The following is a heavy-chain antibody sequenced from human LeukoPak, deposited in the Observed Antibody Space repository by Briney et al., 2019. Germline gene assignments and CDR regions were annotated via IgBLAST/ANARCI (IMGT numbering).Heavy chain of an antibody. CDR3: ARAGSTWSNFDY. CDR2: ISSRSSYI. V-gene: IGHV3-21*01. J-gene: IGHJ4*02. D-gene: IGHD6-13*01. Sequence: GESLRLSCTASGFTLSSYSMNWVRQAPGKGLEWVSSISSRSSYIYYADSVKGRFTISRDNAKNSLYLQMNSLGAEDTAVYYCARAGSTWSNFDYWGQGILVTVSS. CDR1: GFTLSSYS.